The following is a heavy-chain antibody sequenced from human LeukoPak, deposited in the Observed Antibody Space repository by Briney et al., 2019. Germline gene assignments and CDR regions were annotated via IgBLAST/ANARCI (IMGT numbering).Heavy chain of an antibody. CDR3: AREDSSNLYVDS. V-gene: IGHV4-34*01. J-gene: IGHJ4*02. Sequence: SETLSLTCAVYGGSFRGYYWSWIRQPPGKGLERTGEINHSGSTKYNPSLKSRVTISVDKSKNQFSLKLSSVTAADTAVYYCAREDSSNLYVDSWGQGALVTVSS. CDR1: GGSFRGYY. CDR2: INHSGST. D-gene: IGHD6-13*01.